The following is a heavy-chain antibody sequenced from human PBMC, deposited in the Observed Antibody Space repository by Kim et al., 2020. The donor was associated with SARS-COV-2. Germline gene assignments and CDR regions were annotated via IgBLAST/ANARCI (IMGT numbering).Heavy chain of an antibody. V-gene: IGHV3-30*18. CDR3: VKAGIGVGATYYFDY. D-gene: IGHD1-26*01. Sequence: GGSLRLSCAASGFTFSSYGMHWVRQAPGKGLEWVAVISYDGSNKYYADSVKGRFTISRDNSKNTLYLQMNSLRAEDTAVYYCVKAGIGVGATYYFDYWGQGTLVTVSS. CDR2: ISYDGSNK. CDR1: GFTFSSYG. J-gene: IGHJ4*02.